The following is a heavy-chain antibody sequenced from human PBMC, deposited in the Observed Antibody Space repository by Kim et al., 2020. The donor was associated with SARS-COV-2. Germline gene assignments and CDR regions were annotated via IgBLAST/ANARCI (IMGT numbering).Heavy chain of an antibody. D-gene: IGHD3-10*01. Sequence: TLSLTCAISGDSVSSNTAAWNWIRQSPSRGLEWLGRTYYRSKWYYDYALSVKSRITVNPDTSKNHFSLQLTSVTPEDTAMYYCARGGVSFDYWAQGALVTVSS. V-gene: IGHV6-1*01. CDR3: ARGGVSFDY. CDR1: GDSVSSNTAA. CDR2: TYYRSKWYY. J-gene: IGHJ4*02.